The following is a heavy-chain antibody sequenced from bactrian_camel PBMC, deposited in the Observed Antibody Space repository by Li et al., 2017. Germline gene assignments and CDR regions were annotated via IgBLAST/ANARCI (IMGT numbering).Heavy chain of an antibody. CDR1: GFTFSNNW. CDR2: IYTDDMST. D-gene: IGHD2*01. CDR3: AADLARYCGAFSGFFARAS. V-gene: IGHV3S6*01. J-gene: IGHJ4*01. Sequence: VQLVESGGGLVQPGGSLRLSCVASGFTFSNNWMHWVRQAPGKGLEWVASIYTDDMSTHSSESVKGRFTLSKDNAKNTLYLQMNSLKPEDSAMYYCAADLARYCGAFSGFFARASWGQGTQVTVS.